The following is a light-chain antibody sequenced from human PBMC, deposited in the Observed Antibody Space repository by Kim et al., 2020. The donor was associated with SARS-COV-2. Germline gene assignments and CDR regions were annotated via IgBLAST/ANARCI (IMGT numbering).Light chain of an antibody. J-gene: IGKJ3*01. CDR2: DAS. CDR1: QSVSSSY. Sequence: SPRERATLSCRASQSVSSSYLAWYQQKPGQAPRLLVYDASSRATGIPDRFSGSGSGTDFTLAISRLEPEDFAVYYCQQYGSSLFTFGPGTKVDIK. CDR3: QQYGSSLFT. V-gene: IGKV3-20*01.